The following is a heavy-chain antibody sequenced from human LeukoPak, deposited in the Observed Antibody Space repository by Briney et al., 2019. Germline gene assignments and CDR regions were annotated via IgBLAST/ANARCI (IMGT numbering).Heavy chain of an antibody. CDR1: GYTFTGYS. Sequence: GASVKVSCKAPGYTFTGYSMHWVRHAPGQGLEWMGWINPNSGGTDCAQRFQGRVTMTRDTSITMIYMEMSSLTPDDTAVYYCARAGYCSDGKCYTFDYWGQGTLVTVSS. CDR2: INPNSGGT. V-gene: IGHV1-2*02. D-gene: IGHD2-15*01. CDR3: ARAGYCSDGKCYTFDY. J-gene: IGHJ4*02.